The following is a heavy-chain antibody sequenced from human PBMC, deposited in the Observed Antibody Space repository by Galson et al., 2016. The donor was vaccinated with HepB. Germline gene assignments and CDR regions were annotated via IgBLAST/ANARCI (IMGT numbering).Heavy chain of an antibody. CDR3: AKNGPDNWNYFDH. D-gene: IGHD1-20*01. CDR2: VNGGGYNT. CDR1: GFTFTDYA. V-gene: IGHV3-23*01. Sequence: SLRLSCAASGFTFTDYALSWVRQAPGGGLEWVSAVNGGGYNTYYADSVRGRFTVSRDISENTVFLEMNSLRGDDTAIYYCAKNGPDNWNYFDHWGQGTLVTVSS. J-gene: IGHJ4*02.